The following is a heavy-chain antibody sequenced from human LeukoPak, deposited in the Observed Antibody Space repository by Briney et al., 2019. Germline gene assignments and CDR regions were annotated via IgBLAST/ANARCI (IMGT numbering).Heavy chain of an antibody. V-gene: IGHV3-30*03. CDR3: ARRIGSGWNFDY. D-gene: IGHD6-19*01. Sequence: GGSLRLSCAASGFIFNNYDMHWVRQAPGKGLEWVAVISYDGNYENYADSVKGRFTISKDNSKNTVYLQMNSLRTEDTAVYYCARRIGSGWNFDYWGQGALVTVSS. J-gene: IGHJ4*02. CDR2: ISYDGNYE. CDR1: GFIFNNYD.